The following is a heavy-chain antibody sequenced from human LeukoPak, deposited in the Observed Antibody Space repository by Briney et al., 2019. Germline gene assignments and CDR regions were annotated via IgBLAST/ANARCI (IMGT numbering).Heavy chain of an antibody. V-gene: IGHV4-34*01. CDR1: GGSFSGYY. CDR2: INHSGST. Sequence: SETLSLTCAVYGGSFSGYYWSWIRQPPGKGLEWIGEINHSGSTNYNPSLKSRVTISVDTSKNQFSLKLSSVTAADTAVYYCAREKGVRGVIRGHNWFDPWGQGTLVTVSS. D-gene: IGHD3-10*01. CDR3: AREKGVRGVIRGHNWFDP. J-gene: IGHJ5*02.